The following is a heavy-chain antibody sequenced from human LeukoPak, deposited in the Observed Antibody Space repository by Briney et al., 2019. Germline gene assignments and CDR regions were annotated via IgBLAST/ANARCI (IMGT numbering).Heavy chain of an antibody. D-gene: IGHD3-10*01. V-gene: IGHV1-69*06. CDR1: GYTFTSYA. J-gene: IGHJ4*02. Sequence: GASVKVSCKASGYTFTSYAISWVRQAPGQGLEWMGGIIPIFGTANYAQKFQGRVTITADKSTSTAYMELSSLRSEDTAVYYCACAEHMVRGVIITPYQYFVDYWGQGTLVTVSS. CDR2: IIPIFGTA. CDR3: ACAEHMVRGVIITPYQYFVDY.